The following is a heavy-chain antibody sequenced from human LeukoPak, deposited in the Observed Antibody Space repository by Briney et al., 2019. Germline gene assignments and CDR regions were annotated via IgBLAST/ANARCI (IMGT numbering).Heavy chain of an antibody. D-gene: IGHD2-8*01. Sequence: SETLSLTCGVSGGSISNTNWWSWGRRPPGQGLEWIGEMSLTGVTHYKPSVESGVTVSRDKAKNQLSLTLTSVTAADTAVYYCSRENGAFSPFGYWGQGTLVTVLS. CDR2: MSLTGVT. CDR1: GGSISNTNW. V-gene: IGHV4-4*02. J-gene: IGHJ4*02. CDR3: SRENGAFSPFGY.